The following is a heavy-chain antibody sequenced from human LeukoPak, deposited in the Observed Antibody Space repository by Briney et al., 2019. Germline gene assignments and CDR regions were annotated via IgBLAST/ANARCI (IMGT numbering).Heavy chain of an antibody. D-gene: IGHD3-22*01. V-gene: IGHV3-43*01. CDR1: GFTFEDYT. CDR2: ISWGGTT. Sequence: PGGSLRLSCVASGFTFEDYTMHWVRQAPGKTLDWVSLISWGGTTYYTDSVKGRFTISRDNSKNSLYLQMDTLRSEDTAFYYCVKDLSYESSGHVLEYWGQGALVTVSS. CDR3: VKDLSYESSGHVLEY. J-gene: IGHJ4*02.